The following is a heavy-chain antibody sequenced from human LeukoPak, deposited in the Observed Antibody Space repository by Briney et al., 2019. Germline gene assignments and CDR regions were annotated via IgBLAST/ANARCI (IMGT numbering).Heavy chain of an antibody. J-gene: IGHJ4*02. V-gene: IGHV4-59*08. CDR3: ARQGDSNGYSTLDY. Sequence: SETLSLTCTVSGGSISSYYWSWIRQPPGKGLEWIGYIYYSGSTNYNPSLKSRVTISADTSKNQFSLKLTSVTAADTAVYYCARQGDSNGYSTLDYWGPGTLVTVSS. CDR1: GGSISSYY. CDR2: IYYSGST. D-gene: IGHD3-22*01.